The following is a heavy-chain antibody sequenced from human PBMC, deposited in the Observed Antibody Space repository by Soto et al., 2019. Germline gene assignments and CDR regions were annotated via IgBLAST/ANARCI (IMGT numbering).Heavy chain of an antibody. D-gene: IGHD4-17*01. V-gene: IGHV3-30*03. CDR1: GFTFSSYG. Sequence: QVQLVESGGGVGQPGRSLRLSCAASGFTFSSYGMHWVRQAPGKGLEWVAVISYDGSNKYYADSVKGRFTISRDNSKSTLYLQMSSLRAEDTAVYYCAVETAVTPVDYWGQGTLVTVSS. J-gene: IGHJ4*02. CDR3: AVETAVTPVDY. CDR2: ISYDGSNK.